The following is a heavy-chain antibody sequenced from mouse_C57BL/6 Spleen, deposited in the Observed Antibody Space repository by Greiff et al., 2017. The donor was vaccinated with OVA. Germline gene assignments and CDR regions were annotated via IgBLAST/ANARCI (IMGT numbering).Heavy chain of an antibody. J-gene: IGHJ2*01. V-gene: IGHV1-64*01. CDR1: GYTFTSYW. CDR3: ARSRYYGTPDY. CDR2: IHPNSGST. D-gene: IGHD1-1*01. Sequence: VQLQQPGAELVKPGASVKLSCKASGYTFTSYWMHWVKQRPGQGLEWIGMIHPNSGSTNYNEKFKSKATLTVDKSSSTAYMQLSSLTSEDSAVYYCARSRYYGTPDYWGQGTTLTVSS.